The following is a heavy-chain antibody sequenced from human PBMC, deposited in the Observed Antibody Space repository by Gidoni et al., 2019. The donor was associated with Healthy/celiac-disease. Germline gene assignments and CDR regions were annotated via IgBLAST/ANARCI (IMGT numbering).Heavy chain of an antibody. V-gene: IGHV1-18*01. D-gene: IGHD3-3*01. CDR2: ISAYNGNT. CDR1: GYTFTSYG. CDR3: ARDLLGLVTIFGVAQTFPAGY. Sequence: QVQLVQSGAEVKKPGASVTVSCKASGYTFTSYGISWVRQAPGQGLEWMGWISAYNGNTNYAQKLQGRVTMTTDTSTSTAYMELRSLRSDDTAVYYCARDLLGLVTIFGVAQTFPAGYWGQGTLVTVSS. J-gene: IGHJ4*02.